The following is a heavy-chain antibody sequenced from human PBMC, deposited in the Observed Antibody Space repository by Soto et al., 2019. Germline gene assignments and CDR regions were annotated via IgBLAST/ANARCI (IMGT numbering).Heavy chain of an antibody. CDR2: IIPIFGTA. J-gene: IGHJ4*02. Sequence: AASVKVSCKASGGTFSSYAISWVRQAPGQGLEWMGGIIPIFGTANYAQKFQGRVTITADESTSTAYMELSSLRSEDTAVYYCAPYPHTYSGSHNYFDYWGQGTLVTVSS. CDR1: GGTFSSYA. V-gene: IGHV1-69*13. CDR3: APYPHTYSGSHNYFDY. D-gene: IGHD1-26*01.